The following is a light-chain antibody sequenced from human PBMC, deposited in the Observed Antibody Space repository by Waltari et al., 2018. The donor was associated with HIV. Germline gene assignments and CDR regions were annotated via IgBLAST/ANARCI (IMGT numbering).Light chain of an antibody. CDR2: RNS. J-gene: IGLJ2*01. Sequence: QSVLTQAPSASGTPGQRVTISCSGSSSNIGSNLVYWYQQLPGTAPKPLIYRNSQRPSGFPDRFSGSKSGTSASLAISGLRSEDEADYYCAAWDDSLSGVVFGGGTKLTVL. V-gene: IGLV1-47*01. CDR1: SSNIGSNL. CDR3: AAWDDSLSGVV.